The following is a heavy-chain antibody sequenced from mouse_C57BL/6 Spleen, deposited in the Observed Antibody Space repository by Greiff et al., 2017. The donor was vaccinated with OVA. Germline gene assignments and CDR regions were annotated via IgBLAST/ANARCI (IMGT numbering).Heavy chain of an antibody. J-gene: IGHJ3*01. D-gene: IGHD2-3*01. Sequence: VQLQQSGAELVKPGASVKISCKASGYAFSSYWMNWVKQRPGKGLEWIGQIYPGDGDTNYNGKFKGKATLTADKSSSTAYMLLSSLTSEDSAVYFCAISGDCYPWFAYWGQGTLVTVSA. V-gene: IGHV1-80*01. CDR1: GYAFSSYW. CDR3: AISGDCYPWFAY. CDR2: IYPGDGDT.